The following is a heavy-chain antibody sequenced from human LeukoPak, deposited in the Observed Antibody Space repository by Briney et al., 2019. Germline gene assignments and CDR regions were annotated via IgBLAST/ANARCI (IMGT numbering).Heavy chain of an antibody. CDR2: IKSKTDGGTT. Sequence: GGSLRLSCAASGFTFSSYAMSWVRQAPGKGLEWVGRIKSKTDGGTTDYAAPVKGRFTISRDDSKNTLYLQMNSLKTEDTAVYYCTTAGEVPQQLVLRYYYYYGMDVWGQGTTVTVSS. V-gene: IGHV3-15*01. CDR3: TTAGEVPQQLVLRYYYYYGMDV. CDR1: GFTFSSYA. D-gene: IGHD6-13*01. J-gene: IGHJ6*02.